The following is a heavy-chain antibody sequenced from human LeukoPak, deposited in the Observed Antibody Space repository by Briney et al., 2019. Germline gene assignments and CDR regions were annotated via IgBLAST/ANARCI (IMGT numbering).Heavy chain of an antibody. V-gene: IGHV4-39*07. D-gene: IGHD5-18*01. CDR2: IYYSGST. Sequence: SETLSLTCTVSGVSISSSNSYWGWIRQPPGKRLEWIGSIYYSGSTYYNPSLKSRVTISVDKSKNQFSLKLSSVTAADTAVYYCARRDVDTIAMDYWGQGTLVTVSS. J-gene: IGHJ4*02. CDR1: GVSISSSNSY. CDR3: ARRDVDTIAMDY.